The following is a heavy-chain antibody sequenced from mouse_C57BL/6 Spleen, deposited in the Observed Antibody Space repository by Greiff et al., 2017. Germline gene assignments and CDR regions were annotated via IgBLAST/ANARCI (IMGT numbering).Heavy chain of an antibody. Sequence: QVQLQQSGAELVKPGASVKISCKASGYAFSSYWMNWVKQRPGKGLEWIGQIYPGDGDTNYNGKFKGKATLTADKSSSTAYMQLSSLTSEDSAVYFCARVGIPYYCDYWGQGTTLTVSS. CDR3: ARVGIPYYCDY. V-gene: IGHV1-80*01. D-gene: IGHD1-1*02. CDR2: IYPGDGDT. J-gene: IGHJ2*01. CDR1: GYAFSSYW.